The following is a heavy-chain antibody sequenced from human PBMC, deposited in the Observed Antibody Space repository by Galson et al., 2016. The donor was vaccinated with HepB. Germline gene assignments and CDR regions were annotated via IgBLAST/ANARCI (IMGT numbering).Heavy chain of an antibody. CDR3: AKVASPSKYMDV. D-gene: IGHD2-2*01. CDR1: GFTFSSYA. J-gene: IGHJ6*03. Sequence: SLRLSCAASGFTFSSYAMRWVRQAPGKGLEYVSSPTDNGNDKYYADSVKGRFTISRDNSKNTLFLHMSSLRAEDTATYYCAKVASPSKYMDVWGKGATVTVSS. V-gene: IGHV3-23*01. CDR2: PTDNGNDK.